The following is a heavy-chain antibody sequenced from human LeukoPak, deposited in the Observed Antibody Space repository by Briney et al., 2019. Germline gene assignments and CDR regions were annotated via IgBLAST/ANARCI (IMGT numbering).Heavy chain of an antibody. CDR3: ARDRSYGDYALDY. Sequence: PGRSLRLSCAASGFTFSSYSMNWVRQAPGKGLEWVSYISSSSSTIYYADSVKGRFTISRDNAKNSLYLQMNSLRAEDTAVYYCARDRSYGDYALDYWGQGTLVTVSS. D-gene: IGHD4-17*01. V-gene: IGHV3-48*01. CDR1: GFTFSSYS. CDR2: ISSSSSTI. J-gene: IGHJ4*02.